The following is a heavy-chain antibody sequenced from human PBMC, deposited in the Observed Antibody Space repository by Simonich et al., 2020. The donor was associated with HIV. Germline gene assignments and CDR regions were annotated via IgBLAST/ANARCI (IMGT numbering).Heavy chain of an antibody. CDR3: ATHGPGSYSSALDI. CDR1: GYTFTDYN. Sequence: QVQLVQSGAEVKKPGASVKVSCKASGYTFTDYNQHWVRQAPGQGLEGRGRVNPNRGGTDYPQKFQGRVTMTRDTSVTTAYMELSRLRSDDTAFYYCATHGPGSYSSALDIWGQGTMVTVSS. J-gene: IGHJ3*02. CDR2: VNPNRGGT. D-gene: IGHD1-26*01. V-gene: IGHV1-2*06.